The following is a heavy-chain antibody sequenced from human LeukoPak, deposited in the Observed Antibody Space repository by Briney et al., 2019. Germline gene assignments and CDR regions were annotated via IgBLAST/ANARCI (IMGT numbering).Heavy chain of an antibody. Sequence: TGGSLRLSCAASGFTFSSYSMNWVRQAPGKGLEWVSAISGSGGSTYYADSVKGRFTISRDNSKDTLFLQMNSLRAEDTAVYYCAKELQQQLALHYWGQGTLVTVSS. V-gene: IGHV3-23*01. CDR3: AKELQQQLALHY. CDR1: GFTFSSYS. CDR2: ISGSGGST. J-gene: IGHJ4*02. D-gene: IGHD6-13*01.